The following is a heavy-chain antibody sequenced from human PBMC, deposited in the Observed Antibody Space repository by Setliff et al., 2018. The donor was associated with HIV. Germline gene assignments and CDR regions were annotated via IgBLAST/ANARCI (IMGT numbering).Heavy chain of an antibody. CDR2: IYTSGNT. D-gene: IGHD3-16*02. Sequence: SETLSLTCTVSGDSISGYYWSWIRQPPGKGLEWIGYIYTSGNTNYNPSLKSRVAISVDTSKNQFSLKVRSVTAADTAVYYCARVRSGAYVWGSYPDYWGQGTLVTVSS. CDR3: ARVRSGAYVWGSYPDY. V-gene: IGHV4-4*08. CDR1: GDSISGYY. J-gene: IGHJ4*02.